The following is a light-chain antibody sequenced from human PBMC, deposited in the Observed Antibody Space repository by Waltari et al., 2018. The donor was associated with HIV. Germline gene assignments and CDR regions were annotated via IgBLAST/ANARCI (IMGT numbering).Light chain of an antibody. Sequence: QSALTQPASVSGSPGQSITIPCTGTSSDVGGYKYLSWYLQQPGKAPKLLISEVGNRPSGVSNRFSGSKSGNTASLTISGLQAEDKADYYCSSYTTSSTWVFGGGTKLTVL. CDR1: SSDVGGYKY. J-gene: IGLJ3*02. CDR2: EVG. V-gene: IGLV2-14*01. CDR3: SSYTTSSTWV.